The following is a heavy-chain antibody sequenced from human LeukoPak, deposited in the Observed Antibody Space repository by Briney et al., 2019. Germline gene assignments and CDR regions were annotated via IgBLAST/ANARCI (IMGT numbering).Heavy chain of an antibody. V-gene: IGHV1-69*02. CDR3: ARREGPYSSITTY. CDR2: IIPILGIA. Sequence: GASVKVSCKASGGTFSSYTISWVRQAPGQGLEWMGRIIPILGIANYAQKFQGRVTITADKSTSTAYMELSSLRSEDTAVYYCARREGPYSSITTYWGQGTLVTVSS. CDR1: GGTFSSYT. D-gene: IGHD6-13*01. J-gene: IGHJ4*02.